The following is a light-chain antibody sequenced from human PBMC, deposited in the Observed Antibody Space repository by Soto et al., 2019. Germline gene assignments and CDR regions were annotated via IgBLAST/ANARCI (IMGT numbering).Light chain of an antibody. CDR2: LERSGSY. Sequence: QSVLTQSSSASASLGSSVKLTCTLSSRHITYIIAWHQQQPGKAPRYLMRLERSGSYNKGSGVPDRFSGSSSGADRYLTISNLQSEDEADYYCETWDSNTRVFGTGTKLTVL. V-gene: IGLV4-60*03. CDR1: SRHITYI. J-gene: IGLJ1*01. CDR3: ETWDSNTRV.